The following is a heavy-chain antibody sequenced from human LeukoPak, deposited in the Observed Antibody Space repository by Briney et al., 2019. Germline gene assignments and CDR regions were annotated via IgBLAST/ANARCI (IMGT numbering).Heavy chain of an antibody. D-gene: IGHD6-19*01. CDR3: ARDTVAGRYYYGMDV. CDR2: INPNSGGT. J-gene: IGHJ6*02. V-gene: IGHV1-2*02. Sequence: GASVKVSCKASGYTFTGYYMHWVRQASGQGLEWMGWINPNSGGTNYAQKFQGRVTMTRDTSISTAYMELSRLRSDDTAVYYCARDTVAGRYYYGMDVWGQGTTVTVSS. CDR1: GYTFTGYY.